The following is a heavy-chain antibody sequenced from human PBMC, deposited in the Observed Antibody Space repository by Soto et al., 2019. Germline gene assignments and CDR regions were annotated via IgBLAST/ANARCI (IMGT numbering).Heavy chain of an antibody. J-gene: IGHJ4*02. V-gene: IGHV4-59*08. CDR3: ARLRTDSGWYGKFDY. D-gene: IGHD6-19*01. CDR2: IYYSGST. CDR1: GGYISGYY. Sequence: SETLSLTCTVSGGYISGYYWSWIRQKPGKGLEWIGYIYYSGSTNYNPSLKSRVTISVDTSKNQFSLKLSSVTAADTAVYYCARLRTDSGWYGKFDYWGQGTLVTVSS.